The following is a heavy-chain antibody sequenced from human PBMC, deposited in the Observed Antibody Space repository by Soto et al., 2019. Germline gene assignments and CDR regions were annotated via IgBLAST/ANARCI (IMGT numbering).Heavy chain of an antibody. V-gene: IGHV3-30*18. CDR1: AFTFTSYG. CDR2: ISYDGSNK. CDR3: AKDVVVGATTGLGDYYYYYGMQV. Sequence: EGSLRLSCSPSAFTFTSYGMHWVRQAPGKGLEWVAVISYDGSNKYYADSVKGRFTISRDNSKNTLYLQMNSLRAEDTAVYYCAKDVVVGATTGLGDYYYYYGMQVSGPGTPLTVS. D-gene: IGHD1-26*01. J-gene: IGHJ6*02.